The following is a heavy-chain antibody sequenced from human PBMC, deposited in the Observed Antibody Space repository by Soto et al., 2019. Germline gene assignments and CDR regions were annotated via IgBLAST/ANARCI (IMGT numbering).Heavy chain of an antibody. V-gene: IGHV4-31*02. CDR1: GGSISSGGYY. Sequence: SEPLPLTWTVSGGSISSGGYYWSWIRPHPGKGLEWTGYIYYSGSTYYNPSLKSRVTISVDTSKNQFSLKLSSVTAADTAVYYCARSVFPWGQGTLVTVSS. CDR2: IYYSGST. CDR3: ARSVFP. J-gene: IGHJ5*02.